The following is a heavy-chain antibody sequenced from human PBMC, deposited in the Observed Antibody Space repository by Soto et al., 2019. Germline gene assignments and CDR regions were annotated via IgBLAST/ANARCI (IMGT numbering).Heavy chain of an antibody. CDR1: GGYFSGYC. CDR3: ARVGTRITIFGVVKLYNWFDP. Sequence: SETLSLTCAVDGGYFSGYCLSWIRQPTGKGLEWIGEINHSGSTNYNPSLKSRVTISVDTSKNQFSLKLSSVTAADTAVYYCARVGTRITIFGVVKLYNWFDPWGQGTLVTVSS. J-gene: IGHJ5*02. V-gene: IGHV4-34*01. CDR2: INHSGST. D-gene: IGHD3-3*01.